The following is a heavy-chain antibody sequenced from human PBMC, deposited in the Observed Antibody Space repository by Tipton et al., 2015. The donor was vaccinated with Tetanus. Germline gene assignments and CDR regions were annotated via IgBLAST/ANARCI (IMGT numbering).Heavy chain of an antibody. Sequence: QLVQSGAEVKKPGSSVKVSCKASGGTFSSYAISWVRQAPGQGLEWMGGIIPIFGTANYAQKFQGRVTITADKSTSTAYMELCSLRSEDTAVYYCARVGPNYAPYHYYGMDVWGQGTTVTVSS. CDR3: ARVGPNYAPYHYYGMDV. D-gene: IGHD1-7*01. CDR2: IIPIFGTA. V-gene: IGHV1-69*06. CDR1: GGTFSSYA. J-gene: IGHJ6*02.